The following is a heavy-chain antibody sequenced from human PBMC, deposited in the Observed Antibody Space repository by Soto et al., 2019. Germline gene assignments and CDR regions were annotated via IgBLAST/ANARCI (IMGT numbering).Heavy chain of an antibody. Sequence: QVQLVQSGAEVKKPGSSVKVSCKASGGTFSNYAVSWVRQAPGQGLEWMGGIIPFLGTSSHPQKFQGRVTITXDASTGTVYMEVSSLRSDDTAVYCCARCGPTILGYFYGMDVWGQGTTVTVSS. CDR1: GGTFSNYA. J-gene: IGHJ6*02. V-gene: IGHV1-69*05. D-gene: IGHD5-12*01. CDR3: ARCGPTILGYFYGMDV. CDR2: IIPFLGTS.